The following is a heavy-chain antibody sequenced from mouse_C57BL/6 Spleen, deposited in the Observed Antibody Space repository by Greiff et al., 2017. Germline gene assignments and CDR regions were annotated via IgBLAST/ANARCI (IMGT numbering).Heavy chain of an antibody. J-gene: IGHJ1*03. D-gene: IGHD1-1*01. CDR2: IYPGDGDT. CDR3: ARHYYGSWWYFDV. V-gene: IGHV1-80*01. CDR1: GYAFSSYW. Sequence: VQLQESGAELVKPGASVKISCKASGYAFSSYWKNWVKQRPGKGLEWIGQIYPGDGDTNYNGKFKGKATLTADKSSSTAYMQLSSLTSEDSAVYFCARHYYGSWWYFDVWGTGTTVTVSS.